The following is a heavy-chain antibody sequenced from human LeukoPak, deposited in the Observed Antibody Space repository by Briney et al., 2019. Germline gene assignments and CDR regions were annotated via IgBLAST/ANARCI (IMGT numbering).Heavy chain of an antibody. Sequence: PGGSLRLSCAASGFTFRNYNMNWVRQAPGKGLEWVSSISDNSNHIYYADSVKGRFTISRDNGKNSLYLQMSSLRAEDTAVYYCAGDYSVRLLDYWGQGTLVTVSS. D-gene: IGHD2-15*01. CDR2: ISDNSNHI. CDR3: AGDYSVRLLDY. CDR1: GFTFRNYN. V-gene: IGHV3-21*01. J-gene: IGHJ4*02.